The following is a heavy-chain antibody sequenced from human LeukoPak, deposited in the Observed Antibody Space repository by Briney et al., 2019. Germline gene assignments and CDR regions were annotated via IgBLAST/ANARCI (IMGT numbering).Heavy chain of an antibody. CDR1: GDSVSSNSVT. V-gene: IGHV6-1*01. CDR3: ARRLTQYDCFDP. CDR2: TYYRSTWYN. J-gene: IGHJ5*02. D-gene: IGHD2-2*01. Sequence: SQTLSLTCAISGDSVSSNSVTWNWIRQSPSRGLEWLGRTYYRSTWYNDYAVSVRGRITANPDTSKNQFSLHLNSVTPEDTAVYYCARRLTQYDCFDPWGQGILVTVSS.